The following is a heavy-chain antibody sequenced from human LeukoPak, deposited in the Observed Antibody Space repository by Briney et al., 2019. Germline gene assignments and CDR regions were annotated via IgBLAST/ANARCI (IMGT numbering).Heavy chain of an antibody. V-gene: IGHV3-21*03. J-gene: IGHJ4*02. CDR2: ISSSSSYI. CDR1: GFTFCSYA. Sequence: TGGSLRLSCAASGFTFCSYAMSWVRQAPGKGLEWVSSISSSSSYIYYADSVKGRFTISRDNAKNSLYLQMNSLRAEDTAVYYCARETAARPFAKIDYWGQGTLVTVSS. CDR3: ARETAARPFAKIDY. D-gene: IGHD6-6*01.